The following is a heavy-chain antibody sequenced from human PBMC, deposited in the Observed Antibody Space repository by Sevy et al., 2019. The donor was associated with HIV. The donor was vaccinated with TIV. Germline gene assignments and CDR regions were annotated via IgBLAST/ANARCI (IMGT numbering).Heavy chain of an antibody. D-gene: IGHD3-16*01. CDR3: ARRAVNWDYFEY. J-gene: IGHJ4*02. V-gene: IGHV3-11*06. Sequence: GGSLRLSCTASGFTFSDYYMSWIRQAPGKGLEWVSYISGLSNYINYADSVNGRFSISRDNVKDSLYLQMNSLRADDTAVYFCARRAVNWDYFEYWGQGTLVTVSS. CDR2: ISGLSNYI. CDR1: GFTFSDYY.